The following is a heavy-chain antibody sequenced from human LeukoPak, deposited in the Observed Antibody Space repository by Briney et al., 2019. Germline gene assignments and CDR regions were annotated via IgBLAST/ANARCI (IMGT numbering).Heavy chain of an antibody. D-gene: IGHD5-24*01. CDR3: AAGRWLPLVAFDI. Sequence: SAVKVSCKASGFTFTSSAMQWVRQARGQRLEWIGWIVVGGVVTNYAQKFQERVTITRGMFTSTAYMELSSLRSEDTAVYYCAAGRWLPLVAFDIWGQGTMVTASS. CDR1: GFTFTSSA. CDR2: IVVGGVVT. J-gene: IGHJ3*02. V-gene: IGHV1-58*02.